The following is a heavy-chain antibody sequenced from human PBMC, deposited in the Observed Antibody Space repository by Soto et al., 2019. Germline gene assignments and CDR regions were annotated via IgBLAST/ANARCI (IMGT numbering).Heavy chain of an antibody. CDR2: IVVGSGNT. J-gene: IGHJ4*02. Sequence: QMQLVQSGPEVKKPGTSVKVSCKASGFTFTSSAMQWVRQARGQRLEWIGWIVVGSGNTNYAQKFQERVTITRDMCISRXYMELSSLRSEDTAVYYCAASTYDSSGYYYVAGGYWGQGTLVTVSS. CDR3: AASTYDSSGYYYVAGGY. V-gene: IGHV1-58*02. D-gene: IGHD3-22*01. CDR1: GFTFTSSA.